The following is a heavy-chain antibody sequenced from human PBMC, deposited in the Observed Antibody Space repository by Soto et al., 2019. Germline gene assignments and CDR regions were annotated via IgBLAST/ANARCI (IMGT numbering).Heavy chain of an antibody. J-gene: IGHJ4*02. CDR1: GGSISSGGYY. D-gene: IGHD2-15*01. V-gene: IGHV4-31*03. Sequence: QVQLQESGPGLVKPSQTLSLTCTVSGGSISSGGYYWSWIRQHPGKGLEWIGYIYYSGSTYYNPSPKSRITISVETSKNHFSLKLSSVTAADTAVYYCARTTMDEVVAAIWYFDYWGQGTLVTVSS. CDR2: IYYSGST. CDR3: ARTTMDEVVAAIWYFDY.